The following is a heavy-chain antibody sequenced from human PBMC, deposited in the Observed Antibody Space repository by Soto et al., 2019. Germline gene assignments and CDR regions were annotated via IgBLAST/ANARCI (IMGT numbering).Heavy chain of an antibody. Sequence: GVLRLSCAASGFTFSSYSMNWVRQAPGKGLEWVSSISSSSSYIYYADSVKGRFTISRDNAKNSLYLQMNSLRAEDTAVYYCAREIGAVAQYYFDYWGQGTLVTVSS. CDR2: ISSSSSYI. CDR3: AREIGAVAQYYFDY. V-gene: IGHV3-21*01. J-gene: IGHJ4*02. D-gene: IGHD6-19*01. CDR1: GFTFSSYS.